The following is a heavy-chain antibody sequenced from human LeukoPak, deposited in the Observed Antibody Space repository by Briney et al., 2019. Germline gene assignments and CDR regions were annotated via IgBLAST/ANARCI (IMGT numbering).Heavy chain of an antibody. CDR2: INPNTGDT. CDR3: ASYDSSGYYGDY. Sequence: ASVKVSCKTSGYTFTGYYMHWVRQAPGQGLEWLGWINPNTGDTNYAQNFQGRVTMTRDTSISTAYMELSRLRPDDTAVYYCASYDSSGYYGDYWGQGTLVTVSS. CDR1: GYTFTGYY. V-gene: IGHV1-2*02. J-gene: IGHJ4*02. D-gene: IGHD3-22*01.